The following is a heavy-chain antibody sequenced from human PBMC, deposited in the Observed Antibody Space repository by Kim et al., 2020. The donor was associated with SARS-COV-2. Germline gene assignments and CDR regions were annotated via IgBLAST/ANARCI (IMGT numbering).Heavy chain of an antibody. V-gene: IGHV3-23*01. CDR1: GFTFSNFA. J-gene: IGHJ3*02. Sequence: GGSLRLSCATSGFTFSNFAMTWVRQAPWKGLEWVSDISGNGIVTDYAGSVKGRFTISRDNSKNRLYLQMNSLRAEDTAVYYCAKPDGYYLGYAFDIWGQG. CDR2: ISGNGIVT. CDR3: AKPDGYYLGYAFDI. D-gene: IGHD2-21*01.